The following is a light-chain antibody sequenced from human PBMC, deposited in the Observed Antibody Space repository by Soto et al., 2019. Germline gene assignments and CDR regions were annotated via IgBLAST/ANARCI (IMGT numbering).Light chain of an antibody. V-gene: IGLV2-14*01. Sequence: QSVLTQPASVSGSPGQSITISCTGTSSDVGGYKFVSWYQQHPGKAPKLIIYEVSNRPSGVSNRFSGSKSGNTASLTISGLQAEDEADYYCSSYTTANTSVFGTGTKVT. J-gene: IGLJ1*01. CDR3: SSYTTANTSV. CDR1: SSDVGGYKF. CDR2: EVS.